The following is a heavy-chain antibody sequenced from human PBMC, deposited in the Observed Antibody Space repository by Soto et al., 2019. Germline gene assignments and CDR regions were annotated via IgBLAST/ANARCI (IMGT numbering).Heavy chain of an antibody. CDR3: ARGGVDYYDSSGYYFSPYFFDY. Sequence: SETLSLTRTVSGGSISSSSYCWGWIRQPPGKGLEWIGSIYYGGSTYYNPSLKSRVTISVDTSKNQFSLKLSSVTAADTAVYYCARGGVDYYDSSGYYFSPYFFDYSGQGSLVTVSS. J-gene: IGHJ4*02. CDR1: GGSISSSSYC. CDR2: IYYGGST. V-gene: IGHV4-39*07. D-gene: IGHD3-22*01.